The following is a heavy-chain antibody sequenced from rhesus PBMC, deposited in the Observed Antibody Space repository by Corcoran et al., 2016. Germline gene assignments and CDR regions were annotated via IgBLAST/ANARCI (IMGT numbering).Heavy chain of an antibody. CDR2: ISGSGGGA. Sequence: QVQLQESGPGLVKPSETLSLTCAVSVGSVSSNSCSWIRPSPGQGLGWIGRISGSGGGADYNPSLKSRVTLSTETSKNQFSLRLTSVTAADTALYFCATLVGVPGSLDVWGRGVLVTVSS. J-gene: IGHJ5-2*02. CDR1: VGSVSSNS. V-gene: IGHV4-173*01. D-gene: IGHD2-39*01. CDR3: ATLVGVPGSLDV.